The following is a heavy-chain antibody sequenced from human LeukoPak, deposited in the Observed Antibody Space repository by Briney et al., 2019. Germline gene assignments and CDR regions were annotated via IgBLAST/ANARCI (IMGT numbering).Heavy chain of an antibody. Sequence: ASVKVSCKASGYTFTGYYMHRVRQAPGQGLEWMGWINPNSGGTNYAQKFQGRVTMTRDTSISTAYMELSRLRSDDTAVYYCARGPYYDFWSDYWGQGTLVTVSS. J-gene: IGHJ4*02. CDR3: ARGPYYDFWSDY. CDR1: GYTFTGYY. D-gene: IGHD3-3*01. V-gene: IGHV1-2*02. CDR2: INPNSGGT.